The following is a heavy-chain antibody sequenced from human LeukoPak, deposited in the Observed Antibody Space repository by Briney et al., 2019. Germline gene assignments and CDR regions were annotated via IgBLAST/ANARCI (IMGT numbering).Heavy chain of an antibody. CDR2: ISSSGRNI. CDR1: GFTFSNYE. CDR3: ARDLVQLWSKDF. D-gene: IGHD5-18*01. J-gene: IGHJ4*02. Sequence: GGSLRLSCAASGFTFSNYEFNWVRQAPGKGLEWVSYISSSGRNIYYADSVKGRFTISRDNAKNSLYLQMNSLRAEDTAVYYCARDLVQLWSKDFWGQGTLVTVSS. V-gene: IGHV3-48*03.